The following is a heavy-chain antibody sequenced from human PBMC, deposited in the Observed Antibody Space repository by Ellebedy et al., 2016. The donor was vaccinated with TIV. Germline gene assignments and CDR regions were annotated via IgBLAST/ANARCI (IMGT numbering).Heavy chain of an antibody. D-gene: IGHD3-16*01. V-gene: IGHV3-13*01. CDR3: AREDRGAYYYYGMDV. J-gene: IGHJ6*02. CDR1: GFTFSSYD. CDR2: IGTAGDT. Sequence: GGSLRLSXAASGFTFSSYDMHWVRQATGKGLEWVSAIGTAGDTYYPGSVKGRFTISRENAKNSLYLQMNSLRAEDTAVYYCAREDRGAYYYYGMDVWGQGTTVTVSS.